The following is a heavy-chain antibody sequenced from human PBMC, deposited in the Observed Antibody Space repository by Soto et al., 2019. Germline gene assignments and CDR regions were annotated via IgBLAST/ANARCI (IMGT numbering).Heavy chain of an antibody. V-gene: IGHV3-11*01. Sequence: QVQLVESGGGLVKPGGSLRLSCAASGFTFSDYYMSWIRQAPGKGLEWVSYISSSGSTIYYADSVKGRFTISRDNAKNSLDRQMNSLRADDTAVYYCARAMRYFDWLPQTLDYWGQGTLVTVSS. CDR1: GFTFSDYY. CDR3: ARAMRYFDWLPQTLDY. CDR2: ISSSGSTI. D-gene: IGHD3-9*01. J-gene: IGHJ4*02.